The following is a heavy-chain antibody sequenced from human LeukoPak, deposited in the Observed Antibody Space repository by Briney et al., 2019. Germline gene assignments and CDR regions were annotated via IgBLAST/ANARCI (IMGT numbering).Heavy chain of an antibody. CDR3: ARDLSYYYDNAYYLMAY. Sequence: GGSLRLSCAASGFTFSSYAMHWVRQAPGKGLEWVAVISHDGSNKYYADSVKGRFTISRDNSKNTLYLQMNSLRAEDTAVHYCARDLSYYYDNAYYLMAYWGQGTLVTVSS. CDR2: ISHDGSNK. CDR1: GFTFSSYA. D-gene: IGHD3-22*01. J-gene: IGHJ4*02. V-gene: IGHV3-30-3*01.